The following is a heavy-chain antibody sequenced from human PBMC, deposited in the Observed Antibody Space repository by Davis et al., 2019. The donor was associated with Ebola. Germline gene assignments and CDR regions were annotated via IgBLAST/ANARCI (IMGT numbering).Heavy chain of an antibody. Sequence: GGSLRLSCAASGFTFSTYGMHWVRLAPGKGLEWVAVISYHGSIKYYGDSVEGRFTISRDNSKNTLYLQMNSLRPEDTAVYYCAKDALGEAPYYYYGMDVWGQGTTVTVSS. V-gene: IGHV3-30*18. D-gene: IGHD3-16*01. CDR1: GFTFSTYG. J-gene: IGHJ6*02. CDR3: AKDALGEAPYYYYGMDV. CDR2: ISYHGSIK.